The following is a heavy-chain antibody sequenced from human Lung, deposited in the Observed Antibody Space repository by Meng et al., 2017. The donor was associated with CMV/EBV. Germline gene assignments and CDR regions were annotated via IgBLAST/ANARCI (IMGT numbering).Heavy chain of an antibody. Sequence: ASVKVSXKASGYTFNNYGVTWVQQAPGQGLEWMGWISGNNGNTNYAQNLKDRVTMTTDTSMSTAYMELRSLRSDDTAVYYGARESRYDYWSGSPPYYFGMDVWGQGTTVTVSS. V-gene: IGHV1-18*01. CDR3: ARESRYDYWSGSPPYYFGMDV. D-gene: IGHD3-3*01. J-gene: IGHJ6*02. CDR2: ISGNNGNT. CDR1: GYTFNNYG.